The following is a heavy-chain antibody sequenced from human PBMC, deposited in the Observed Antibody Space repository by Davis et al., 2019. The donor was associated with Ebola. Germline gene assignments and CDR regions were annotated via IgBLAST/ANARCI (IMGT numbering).Heavy chain of an antibody. V-gene: IGHV3-30*18. CDR1: GFTFSSYG. J-gene: IGHJ4*02. Sequence: LSLTCAASGFTFSSYGMHWVRQAPGKGLEWVAVISYDGSNKYYADSVKGRFTISRDNSKNTLYLQMNSLRAEDTAVYYCAKDMVTAAGILDYWGQGTLVTVSS. CDR3: AKDMVTAAGILDY. D-gene: IGHD6-13*01. CDR2: ISYDGSNK.